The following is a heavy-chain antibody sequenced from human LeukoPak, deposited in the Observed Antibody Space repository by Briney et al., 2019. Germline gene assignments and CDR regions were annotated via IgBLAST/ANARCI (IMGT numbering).Heavy chain of an antibody. CDR1: GGSISSGDYY. D-gene: IGHD3-22*01. CDR2: IYYSGST. J-gene: IGHJ4*02. CDR3: ARDPYDSSGYYDY. Sequence: PSETLSLTCTVSGGSISSGDYYWSWIRQPPGKGLEWIGYIYYSGSTYYNPSLESRVTISVDTAKNQFSLKLSSVTAADTAVYYCARDPYDSSGYYDYWGQGTLVTVSS. V-gene: IGHV4-30-4*08.